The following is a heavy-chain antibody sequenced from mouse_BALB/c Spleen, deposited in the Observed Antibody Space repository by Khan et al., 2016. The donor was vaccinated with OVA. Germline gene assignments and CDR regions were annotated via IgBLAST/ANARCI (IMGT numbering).Heavy chain of an antibody. CDR2: IWNDGST. CDR1: GFSLTNYG. J-gene: IGHJ4*01. D-gene: IGHD2-10*01. CDR3: TGQPYYHYNVMDY. V-gene: IGHV2-6-1*01. Sequence: VQLQESGPGLVAPSQSLSITCTISGFSLTNYGVHWVRQPPGKGLEWLVVIWNDGSTTYNSALKSRLTIIKDNSKSQVFLIMNSLQTDDTAMYSRTGQPYYHYNVMDYWGQGTSVTVSS.